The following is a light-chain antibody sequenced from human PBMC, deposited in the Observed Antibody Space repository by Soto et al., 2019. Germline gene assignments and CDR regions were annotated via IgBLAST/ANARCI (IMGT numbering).Light chain of an antibody. CDR1: SDSIASNY. CDR3: QSYDSSKHAV. V-gene: IGLV6-57*04. J-gene: IGLJ7*01. CDR2: EDN. Sequence: NFMLTQPHSVSESPGKTVTISCTRSSDSIASNYVQWYQQRPGSAPTTVIYEDNQRPSGVPDRFSGSIDSSSNSASLTISGLKTEDEADYYCQSYDSSKHAVFGGGTQLTVL.